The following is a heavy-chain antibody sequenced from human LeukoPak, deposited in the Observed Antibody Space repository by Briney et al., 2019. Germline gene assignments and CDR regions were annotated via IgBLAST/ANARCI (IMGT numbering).Heavy chain of an antibody. V-gene: IGHV1-18*01. Sequence: AASVRVSCKASGYTFTIYDINWVRQATGQGLEWMGWISAYNGNTNYAQKLQGRVTMTTDTSTSTAYMELRSLRSDDTAVYYCAREPSPPYGGNDYWGQGTLVTVSS. D-gene: IGHD4-23*01. CDR3: AREPSPPYGGNDY. CDR1: GYTFTIYD. CDR2: ISAYNGNT. J-gene: IGHJ4*02.